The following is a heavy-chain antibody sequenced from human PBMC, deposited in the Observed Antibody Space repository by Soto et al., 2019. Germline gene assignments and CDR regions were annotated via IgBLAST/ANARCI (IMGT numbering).Heavy chain of an antibody. CDR1: AGSISSSSYY. V-gene: IGHV4-39*01. D-gene: IGHD3-22*01. CDR2: ISYSGST. J-gene: IGHJ4*02. Sequence: LSVTCTVSAGSISSSSYYWGWIRQPPGKRLEWMGRISYSGSTYYNPSLKSRVTISVDTSKNQFSLKLSSVTAAAAAVYDCARLEGDYYDSSGGFDYWGQGTLVTVSS. CDR3: ARLEGDYYDSSGGFDY.